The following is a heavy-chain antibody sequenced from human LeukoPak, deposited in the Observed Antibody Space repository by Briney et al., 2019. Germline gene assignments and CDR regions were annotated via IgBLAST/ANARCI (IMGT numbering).Heavy chain of an antibody. CDR1: DDSITTYY. D-gene: IGHD4-11*01. J-gene: IGHJ6*03. V-gene: IGHV4-59*01. CDR2: VDHTGST. Sequence: SETLSLTCSVSDDSITTYYWTWIWQPPGKGLEWIGYVDHTGSTNFNPSLNGRVSISRDTSKNLFSLRLRSVTAADTAVYFCARGRVSSSTWYSTYYYYFYMDVWGKGTTVTISS. CDR3: ARGRVSSSTWYSTYYYYFYMDV.